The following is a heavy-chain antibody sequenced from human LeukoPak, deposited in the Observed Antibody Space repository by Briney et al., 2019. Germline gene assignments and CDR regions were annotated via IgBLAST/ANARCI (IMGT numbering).Heavy chain of an antibody. CDR2: ISSSSSYI. Sequence: GGSLRLSCAASGFTFSSYSMNWVRQAPGKGLEWVSSISSSSSYIYYADSVKGRFTISRDNAKNSLYLQMNSLRAEDTAVYYCARGPYSSGSYNDYWGQGTLVTVSS. CDR1: GFTFSSYS. CDR3: ARGPYSSGSYNDY. D-gene: IGHD3-10*01. V-gene: IGHV3-21*01. J-gene: IGHJ4*02.